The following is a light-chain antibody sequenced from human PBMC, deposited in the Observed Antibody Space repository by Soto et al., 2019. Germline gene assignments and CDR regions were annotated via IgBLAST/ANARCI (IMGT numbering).Light chain of an antibody. CDR3: SSYTSSSTLWV. CDR1: SSDIGGYNY. V-gene: IGLV2-14*01. CDR2: EVN. Sequence: QSALTQPASVSGSPGQSITISCTGTSSDIGGYNYVSWYQQHPGKAPKLMIYEVNNRPSGVSNRFSGSKSGNTASLTISGLQAEDEADYYCSSYTSSSTLWVFGGGTKLIVL. J-gene: IGLJ3*02.